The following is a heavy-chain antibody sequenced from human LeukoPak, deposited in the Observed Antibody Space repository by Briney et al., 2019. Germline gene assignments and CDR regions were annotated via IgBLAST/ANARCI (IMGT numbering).Heavy chain of an antibody. CDR3: ARDIEAAGLFLDY. Sequence: PGGSLRLSCAASGFTFSSNTMNWVRQAPGKGLEWVSSISSSSSYIYHADSVKGRFTISRDNAKNSLYLQMNSLRAEDSAVYYCARDIEAAGLFLDYWGQGTLVTVSS. J-gene: IGHJ4*02. CDR2: ISSSSSYI. V-gene: IGHV3-21*01. D-gene: IGHD6-13*01. CDR1: GFTFSSNT.